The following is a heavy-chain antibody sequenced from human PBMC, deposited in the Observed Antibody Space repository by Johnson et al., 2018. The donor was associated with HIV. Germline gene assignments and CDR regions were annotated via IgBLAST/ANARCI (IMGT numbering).Heavy chain of an antibody. CDR3: ARENSRGYHDAFDI. J-gene: IGHJ3*02. D-gene: IGHD3-22*01. Sequence: QVQLVESGGGVVQPGTSLRLSCAASGFTFSNYGMHWVRQAPGKGLEWVAVISYDGSNKYYADSVKGRFTISRDNSKNTLYLQMNSLRAEDTAVYYCARENSRGYHDAFDIWGQGTLVTVSS. CDR2: ISYDGSNK. CDR1: GFTFSNYG. V-gene: IGHV3-30*03.